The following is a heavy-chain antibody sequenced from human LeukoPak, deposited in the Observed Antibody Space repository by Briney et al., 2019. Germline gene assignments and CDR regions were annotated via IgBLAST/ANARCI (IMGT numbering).Heavy chain of an antibody. CDR2: IYSGGST. V-gene: IGHV3-53*01. Sequence: GGSLRLSCAASGFTVSNNYMSWVRQAPGKGLEWVSVIYSGGSTYYADSVKGRFTVSRDNSKNTLYLQMNSLRAEDTAVYYCARALAGYYKDYYYMDVWGKGTTVTVSS. CDR1: GFTVSNNY. CDR3: ARALAGYYKDYYYMDV. J-gene: IGHJ6*03. D-gene: IGHD3-9*01.